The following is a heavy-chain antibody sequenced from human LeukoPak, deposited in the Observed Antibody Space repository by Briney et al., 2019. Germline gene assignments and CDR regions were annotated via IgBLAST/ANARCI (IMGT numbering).Heavy chain of an antibody. CDR1: GFTVSTNY. V-gene: IGHV3-66*01. CDR3: ARISSGWPHYYMDV. D-gene: IGHD6-19*01. Sequence: PGGSLRLSCAASGFTVSTNYMSWVRQAPGKGLEWVSVIYSAGNTYYADSVKGRFTISRDNSKNTLYLQMNSLGAEDTAVYYCARISSGWPHYYMDVWGKGNTVTVSS. CDR2: IYSAGNT. J-gene: IGHJ6*03.